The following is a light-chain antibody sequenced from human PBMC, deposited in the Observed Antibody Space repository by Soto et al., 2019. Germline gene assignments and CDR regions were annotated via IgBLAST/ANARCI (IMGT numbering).Light chain of an antibody. CDR1: QTISSW. Sequence: DIQITQSPSSVSASVGDRVTITCRASQTISSWLAWYQQKPGKAPKLLIYKASTLKSGVPSRFSGSGSGTEFTLTISSLQPDDFATYYCQHCNSYSEAFGQGTKVDIK. V-gene: IGKV1-5*03. CDR3: QHCNSYSEA. CDR2: KAS. J-gene: IGKJ1*01.